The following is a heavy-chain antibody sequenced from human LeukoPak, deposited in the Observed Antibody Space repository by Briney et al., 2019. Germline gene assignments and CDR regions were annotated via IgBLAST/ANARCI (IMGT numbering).Heavy chain of an antibody. Sequence: PSETLSLTCTVSGGSVSSGSYYWSWIRQPPGKGLEWIVYIYYSGSTNYNPSLKSRVTISVDTSKNQFSLKLSSVTAADTAVYYCAGARRYYYDSSGYSFDYWGQGTLVTVSS. CDR1: GGSVSSGSYY. CDR2: IYYSGST. D-gene: IGHD3-22*01. CDR3: AGARRYYYDSSGYSFDY. V-gene: IGHV4-61*01. J-gene: IGHJ4*02.